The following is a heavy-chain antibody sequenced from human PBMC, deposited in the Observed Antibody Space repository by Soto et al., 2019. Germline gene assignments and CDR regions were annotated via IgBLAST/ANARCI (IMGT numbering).Heavy chain of an antibody. V-gene: IGHV4-34*01. D-gene: IGHD3-3*01. Sequence: PSETLSLTCAVYGGFYSGYYWSWFRQPPGKGLEWIGEMNHSGSTNYNPSLKSRVTISVDTSKNKFSLKLSSVNAADTAVYYCARGRILEWLLPKAGYYYGMDVWGQVNTVT. J-gene: IGHJ6*02. CDR2: MNHSGST. CDR1: GGFYSGYY. CDR3: ARGRILEWLLPKAGYYYGMDV.